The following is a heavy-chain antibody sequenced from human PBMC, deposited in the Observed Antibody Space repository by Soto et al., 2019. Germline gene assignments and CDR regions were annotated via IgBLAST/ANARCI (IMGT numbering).Heavy chain of an antibody. CDR2: INQSGST. Sequence: QVHLQQWGTRLLKPSETLSLTCAVYGGSFSGYYWSWLRQPPGKGLEWIGEINQSGSTNYNPSLKSRVTISVDTSKNQFSLKVSSVTAADTAVYYCARGLNYVVYWGQGTLVTVSS. CDR3: ARGLNYVVY. J-gene: IGHJ4*02. V-gene: IGHV4-34*01. CDR1: GGSFSGYY. D-gene: IGHD3-16*01.